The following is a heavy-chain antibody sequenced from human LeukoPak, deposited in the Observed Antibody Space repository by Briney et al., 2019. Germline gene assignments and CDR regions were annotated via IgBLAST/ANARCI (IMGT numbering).Heavy chain of an antibody. V-gene: IGHV4-59*01. D-gene: IGHD3-22*01. Sequence: SETLSLTCAVYGGSFSGYYWSWIRQPPGKGLEWIGYIYYSGSTNYNPSLKSRVTISVDTSKNQFSLKLSSVTAADTAVYYCARGTNYYDSSGFDYWGQGTLVTVSS. CDR3: ARGTNYYDSSGFDY. CDR1: GGSFSGYY. J-gene: IGHJ4*02. CDR2: IYYSGST.